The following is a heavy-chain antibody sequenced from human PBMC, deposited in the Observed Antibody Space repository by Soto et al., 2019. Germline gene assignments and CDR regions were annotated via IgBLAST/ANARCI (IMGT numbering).Heavy chain of an antibody. CDR3: ARSYFPTTGCHGWFDP. J-gene: IGHJ5*02. CDR1: GFTLSSYW. D-gene: IGHD1-26*01. V-gene: IGHV3-74*01. CDR2: INTDGRST. Sequence: GGSVRLSCVASGFTLSSYWMHWVRQVPGKGLVWVSRINTDGRSTSYADSVKGRFIISRDNAKNTLYLQMNSLRAEDTAVYYCARSYFPTTGCHGWFDPWGPGTLVTVSS.